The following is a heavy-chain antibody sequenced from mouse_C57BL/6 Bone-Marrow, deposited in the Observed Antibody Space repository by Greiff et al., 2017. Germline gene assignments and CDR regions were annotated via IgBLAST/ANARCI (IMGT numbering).Heavy chain of an antibody. V-gene: IGHV5-6*01. D-gene: IGHD1-1*01. CDR3: ARRAVVAIWYFDV. CDR2: ISSGGSYT. J-gene: IGHJ1*03. CDR1: GFTFSSYG. Sequence: EVQGVESGGDLVKPGGSLKLSCAASGFTFSSYGMSWVRQTPDKRLEWVATISSGGSYTYYPDSVKGRFTISRDNAKNTLYLQMSSLKSEDTAMYYCARRAVVAIWYFDVWGTGTTVTVSS.